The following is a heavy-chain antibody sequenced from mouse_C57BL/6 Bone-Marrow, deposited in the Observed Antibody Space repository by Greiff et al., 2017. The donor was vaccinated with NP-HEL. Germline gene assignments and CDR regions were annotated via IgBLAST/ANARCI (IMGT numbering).Heavy chain of an antibody. CDR1: GYAFSSSW. J-gene: IGHJ2*01. Sequence: LQESGPELVKPGASVKISCKASGYAFSSSWMNWVKQRPGKGLEWIGRIYPGDGDTNYNGKFKGKATLTADKSSSTAYMQLSSLTSEDSAVYFCAIYGSTSDYWGQGTTLTVSS. CDR3: AIYGSTSDY. V-gene: IGHV1-82*01. D-gene: IGHD1-1*01. CDR2: IYPGDGDT.